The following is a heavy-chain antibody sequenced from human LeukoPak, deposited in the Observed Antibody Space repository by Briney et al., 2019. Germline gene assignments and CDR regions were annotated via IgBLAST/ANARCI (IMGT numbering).Heavy chain of an antibody. D-gene: IGHD1-26*01. CDR1: GLTFSSYA. CDR2: ISGSGGST. V-gene: IGHV3-23*01. Sequence: GGSLRLSCAASGLTFSSYAMSWVRQAPGKGLEWVSAISGSGGSTYYADSVKGRFTISRDNSKNTLYLQMNSLRAEDTAVYYCAKHYYQLLNYMDVWGKGTTVTVSS. CDR3: AKHYYQLLNYMDV. J-gene: IGHJ6*03.